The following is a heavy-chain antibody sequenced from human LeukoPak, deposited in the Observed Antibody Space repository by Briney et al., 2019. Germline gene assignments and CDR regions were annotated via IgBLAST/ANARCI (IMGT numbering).Heavy chain of an antibody. CDR3: ARSSSYYDILTGYYLDHIDY. D-gene: IGHD3-9*01. J-gene: IGHJ4*02. CDR1: GFTFSGYS. CDR2: ISSSSSYI. V-gene: IGHV3-21*01. Sequence: PGGSLRLSCAASGFTFSGYSMNWVRQAPGKGLEWVSSISSSSSYIYYADSVKGRFTISRDNAKNSLYLQMNSLRAEDTAVYYCARSSSYYDILTGYYLDHIDYWGQGPLDTVSS.